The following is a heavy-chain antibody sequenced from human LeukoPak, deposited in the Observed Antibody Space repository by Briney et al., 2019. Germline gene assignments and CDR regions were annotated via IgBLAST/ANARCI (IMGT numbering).Heavy chain of an antibody. CDR3: ARGVARSSKFHFSYYFDY. V-gene: IGHV4-34*01. Sequence: TSETLSLTCAVYGGSFSGYYWSWIRQPPGKGLEWIGEINHSGSTNYNPSLKSRVTISVDTSKNQFSLKLSSVTAADTAVYYCARGVARSSKFHFSYYFDYWGQGTLVTVSS. D-gene: IGHD6-6*01. CDR2: INHSGST. J-gene: IGHJ4*02. CDR1: GGSFSGYY.